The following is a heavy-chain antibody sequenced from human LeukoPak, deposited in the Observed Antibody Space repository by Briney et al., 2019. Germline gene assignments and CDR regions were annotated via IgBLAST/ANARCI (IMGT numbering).Heavy chain of an antibody. J-gene: IGHJ4*02. D-gene: IGHD5-24*01. V-gene: IGHV3-48*02. CDR1: GFTFSSYS. CDR3: ARADRDGNKRFLD. Sequence: GGSLRLSCAASGFTFSSYSVIWARQAPGKGLEWVSYVSSSGTTTYDADSVKGRFTISRDNGKNIVSLQMNSLRDEDTAAYYCARADRDGNKRFLDWGQGTLVTVSS. CDR2: VSSSGTTT.